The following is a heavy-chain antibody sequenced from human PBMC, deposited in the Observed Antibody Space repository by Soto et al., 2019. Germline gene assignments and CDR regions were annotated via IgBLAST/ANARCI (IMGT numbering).Heavy chain of an antibody. CDR3: TTDSYITSIIVRFDY. CDR2: IRSKRYGGTT. Sequence: GGSLRLSCTASGFTFGDYAMILFRQALGKGLEWVGFIRSKRYGGTTESAASVKGRFTISRDDSKSIAYLQMNSLKTEDTAVYYCTTDSYITSIIVRFDYWGHGTLVTVSS. V-gene: IGHV3-49*03. J-gene: IGHJ4*01. CDR1: GFTFGDYA. D-gene: IGHD3-22*01.